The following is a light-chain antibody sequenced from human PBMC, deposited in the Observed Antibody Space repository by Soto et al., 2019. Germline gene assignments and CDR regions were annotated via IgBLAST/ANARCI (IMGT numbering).Light chain of an antibody. CDR2: DST. CDR1: QSVSRY. J-gene: IGKJ2*01. CDR3: QQYNNWPPYT. Sequence: EIVLTQSPATLSLSPGERATLSCRTSQSVSRYLAWYQQKPGQAPRLLIYDSTDRATGLPARFSGSGSGTDFTLTINSLEPEDFAVYYCQQYNNWPPYTFGQGTKLEVK. V-gene: IGKV3-11*01.